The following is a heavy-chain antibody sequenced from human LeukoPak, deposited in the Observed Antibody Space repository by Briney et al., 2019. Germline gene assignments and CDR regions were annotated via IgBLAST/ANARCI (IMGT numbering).Heavy chain of an antibody. J-gene: IGHJ4*02. CDR3: ARRAGAYSHPYDY. V-gene: IGHV3-53*01. CDR1: GFTFDDYG. CDR2: IYSDNT. Sequence: GGSLRLSCAASGFTFDDYGMSWVRQAPGKGLEWVSFIYSDNTHYSDSVKGRFTISRDNSKNTLYLQMNSLRAEDTAVYYCARRAGAYSHPYDYWGQGTLVTVSS. D-gene: IGHD4/OR15-4a*01.